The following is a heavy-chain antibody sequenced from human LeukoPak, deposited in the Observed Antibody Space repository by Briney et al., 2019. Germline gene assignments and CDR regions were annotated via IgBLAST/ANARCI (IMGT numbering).Heavy chain of an antibody. V-gene: IGHV1-24*01. J-gene: IGHJ4*02. CDR3: ARGQYDSSGPTFDY. CDR2: FDPEDGET. Sequence: ASVKVSCKVSGYTLTELSMHWVRQAPGKGLEWMGGFDPEDGETIYAQKLQGRVTMTTDTSTSTAYMELRSLRSDDTAVYYCARGQYDSSGPTFDYWGQGTLVTVSS. D-gene: IGHD3-22*01. CDR1: GYTLTELS.